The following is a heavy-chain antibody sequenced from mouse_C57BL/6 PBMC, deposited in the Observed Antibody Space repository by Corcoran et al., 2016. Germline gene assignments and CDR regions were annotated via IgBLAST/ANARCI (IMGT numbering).Heavy chain of an antibody. V-gene: IGHV14-3*01. J-gene: IGHJ2*01. Sequence: VQLQQSGAELVKPGASVKISCKASGYAFSSYWMNWVKQRPEQGLEWIGRIDPANGNTKYAPKFQGKATITADTSSNTAYLQLSSLKSEDTAIYYCAIYYYGSSYFDYWGQGTTLTVSS. CDR1: GYAFSSYW. CDR2: IDPANGNT. CDR3: AIYYYGSSYFDY. D-gene: IGHD1-1*01.